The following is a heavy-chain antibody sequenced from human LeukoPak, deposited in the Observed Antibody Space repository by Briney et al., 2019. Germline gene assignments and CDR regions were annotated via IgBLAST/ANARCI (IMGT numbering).Heavy chain of an antibody. J-gene: IGHJ4*02. V-gene: IGHV3-21*01. CDR2: ISSSSTYI. Sequence: AGSLRLACAASGFSFSMYSVSWVRQAQGQWLEWVASISSSSTYIYYVDSVTGRLTISRDNDKNSMYLQMNTLRAEHTAVYYCARHSSYSSGWGPFDSWGQGTLVTVSS. CDR3: ARHSSYSSGWGPFDS. D-gene: IGHD6-19*01. CDR1: GFSFSMYS.